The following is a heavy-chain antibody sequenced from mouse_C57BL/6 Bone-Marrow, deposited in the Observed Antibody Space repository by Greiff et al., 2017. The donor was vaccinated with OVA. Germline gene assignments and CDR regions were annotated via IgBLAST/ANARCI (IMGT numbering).Heavy chain of an antibody. D-gene: IGHD1-1*01. Sequence: VQLQQSGPELVKPGASVKISCKASGYTFTDYYMNWVKQSHGKSLEWIGDINPNNGGTSYNQKFKGKATLTVDKSSSTAYMELRSLTSEDSAGYYCANYYGSRSYYFDDWGQGTTLTVSS. CDR2: INPNNGGT. J-gene: IGHJ2*01. CDR3: ANYYGSRSYYFDD. V-gene: IGHV1-26*01. CDR1: GYTFTDYY.